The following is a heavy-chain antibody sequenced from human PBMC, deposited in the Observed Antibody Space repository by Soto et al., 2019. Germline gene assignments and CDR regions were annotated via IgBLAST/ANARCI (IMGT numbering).Heavy chain of an antibody. D-gene: IGHD6-19*01. V-gene: IGHV3-21*01. CDR2: ISSSSSYI. CDR1: GFTFSSYS. CDR3: ARGHRIAVAGTRAFDI. J-gene: IGHJ3*02. Sequence: GGSLRLSCAASGFTFSSYSLNWVRQAPGKGLEWVSSISSSSSYIYYADSVKGRFTISRDNAKNSLYLQMNSLRAEDTAVYYCARGHRIAVAGTRAFDIWGQGTMVTVSS.